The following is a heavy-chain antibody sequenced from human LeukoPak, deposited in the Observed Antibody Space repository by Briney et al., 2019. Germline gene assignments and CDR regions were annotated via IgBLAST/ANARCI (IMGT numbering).Heavy chain of an antibody. CDR3: ARKLSSMYPPYFDY. CDR1: GYTFTGYY. Sequence: ASVKVSCKTSGYTFTGYYIHWVRQAPGQGLEWMGWLNPNIGAKEYAQRFQGRITLTRDTPIATAYMELSGLTYDDTAIYYCARKLSSMYPPYFDYWGQGTRVTVSS. CDR2: LNPNIGAK. J-gene: IGHJ4*02. V-gene: IGHV1-2*02. D-gene: IGHD6-13*01.